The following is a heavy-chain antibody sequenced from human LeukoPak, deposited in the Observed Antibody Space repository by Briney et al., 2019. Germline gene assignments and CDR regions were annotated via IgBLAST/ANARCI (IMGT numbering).Heavy chain of an antibody. D-gene: IGHD2-15*01. Sequence: PSETLSLTCTVSGGSISSYYWSWIRQPAGKGLEWIGRIYTSGSTNYNPSLKSRVTMSVDTSKNQFSLKLSSVTAADTAVYYCARDVRNCSGGXXYSRERDYYXYXXXDXXXKXXXXXV. CDR2: IYTSGST. J-gene: IGHJ6*03. CDR1: GGSISSYY. V-gene: IGHV4-4*07. CDR3: ARDVRNCSGGXXYSRERDYYXYXXXDX.